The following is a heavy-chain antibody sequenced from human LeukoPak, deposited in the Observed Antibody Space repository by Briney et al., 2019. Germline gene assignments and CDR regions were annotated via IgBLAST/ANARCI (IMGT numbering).Heavy chain of an antibody. J-gene: IGHJ4*02. CDR1: GYSFTSYW. CDR3: ARLYGSGWELPHYFDY. D-gene: IGHD1-26*01. Sequence: GESLKISCKGSGYSFTSYWIGWVRQMPGKGLEWMGIIYPGDSDTRYSPSFQGQVTISADKSISTAYLQWSSLKASDTAMYYCARLYGSGWELPHYFDYWGQGTLVTVSS. V-gene: IGHV5-51*01. CDR2: IYPGDSDT.